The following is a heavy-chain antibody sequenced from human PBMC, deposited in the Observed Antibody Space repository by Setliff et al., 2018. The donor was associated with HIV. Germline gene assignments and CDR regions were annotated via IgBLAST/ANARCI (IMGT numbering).Heavy chain of an antibody. CDR3: AREGLTVAGTGDAFDI. CDR2: ISSSSSYT. CDR1: GFTFSDYY. J-gene: IGHJ3*02. D-gene: IGHD6-19*01. Sequence: PGESLKISCAASGFTFSDYYMSWIRQAPGKGLEWVSYISSSSSYTNYADSVKGRFTISRDNAKNSLYLQMNSLRAEDTAVYYCAREGLTVAGTGDAFDIWGQGTMVTVSS. V-gene: IGHV3-11*05.